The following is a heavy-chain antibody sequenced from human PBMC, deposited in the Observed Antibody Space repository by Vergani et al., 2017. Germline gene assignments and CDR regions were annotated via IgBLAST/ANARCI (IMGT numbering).Heavy chain of an antibody. Sequence: QVQLVESGGGVVQPGRSLRLSCAASGFTFSSYAMHWVRQAPGKGLEWVAVISYDGSNKYYADSVKGRFTIARENSKNTLYLQMNSLRAEDTAVYYCAREDDVVVVAATPLDYWGQGTLVTVSS. D-gene: IGHD2-15*01. V-gene: IGHV3-30-3*01. J-gene: IGHJ4*02. CDR2: ISYDGSNK. CDR1: GFTFSSYA. CDR3: AREDDVVVVAATPLDY.